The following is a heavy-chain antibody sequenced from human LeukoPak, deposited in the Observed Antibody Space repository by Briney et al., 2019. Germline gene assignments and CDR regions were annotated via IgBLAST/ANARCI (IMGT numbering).Heavy chain of an antibody. V-gene: IGHV1-18*04. Sequence: ASVMVSCKASGYTFTSHGISWVRQAPGQGLEWMGWISAYNRDTKYAQNFQGRVTLITDTSTSTAYMELRSLRSDDTAVYYCARDPSNSSGWSPYFDFWGQGTLVTVSS. D-gene: IGHD6-19*01. CDR3: ARDPSNSSGWSPYFDF. J-gene: IGHJ4*02. CDR1: GYTFTSHG. CDR2: ISAYNRDT.